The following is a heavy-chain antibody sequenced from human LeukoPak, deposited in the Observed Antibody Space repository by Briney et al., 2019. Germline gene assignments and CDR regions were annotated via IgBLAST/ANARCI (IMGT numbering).Heavy chain of an antibody. CDR2: IYTSGST. V-gene: IGHV4-59*10. Sequence: SETLSLPCAVYGGSLSGYYWVWIRQPPGKGLEWIGRIYTSGSTNYNPSLKSRVTISVDTSKNQFSLKLSSATAADPAMYYCARLCIGGYWSRTSCYELYYYYYMDVRGKGTTVTVSS. CDR3: ARLCIGGYWSRTSCYELYYYYYMDV. J-gene: IGHJ6*03. D-gene: IGHD2-2*01. CDR1: GGSLSGYY.